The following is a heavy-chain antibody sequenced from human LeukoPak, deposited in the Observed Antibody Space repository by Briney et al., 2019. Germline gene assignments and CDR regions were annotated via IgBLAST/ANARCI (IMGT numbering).Heavy chain of an antibody. CDR2: IYYSGST. V-gene: IGHV4-59*01. Sequence: SETLSLTCTVSGGSISSYYWSWIRQPPGKGLEWIGYIYYSGSTNYNPSLKSRVTISVDTSKNQFSLKLSSVTAADTAVYYCARAKLRYFDWLSGVDAFDIWGQGTMVTVSS. CDR3: ARAKLRYFDWLSGVDAFDI. CDR1: GGSISSYY. J-gene: IGHJ3*02. D-gene: IGHD3-9*01.